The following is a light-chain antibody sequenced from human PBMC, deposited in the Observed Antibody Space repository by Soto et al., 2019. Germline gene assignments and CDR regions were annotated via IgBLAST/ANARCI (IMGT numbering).Light chain of an antibody. Sequence: QSALIQPPSASGSPGQSVTISCAGSSSDVGAYEYVSWYQQHPSKAPKLILYEVTKRPSGVPDRFSGSKSGNTASLTVSALQAEDEAAYYCCSYAGNPYVFGTGTKVTV. J-gene: IGLJ1*01. CDR2: EVT. CDR3: CSYAGNPYV. CDR1: SSDVGAYEY. V-gene: IGLV2-8*01.